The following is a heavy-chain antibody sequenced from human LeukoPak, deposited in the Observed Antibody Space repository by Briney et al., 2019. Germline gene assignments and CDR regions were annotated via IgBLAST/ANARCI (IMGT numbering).Heavy chain of an antibody. CDR1: GGSISSSSYY. CDR3: ASTSVVVVAATYYYYYGMDV. J-gene: IGHJ6*02. CDR2: IYYSGST. D-gene: IGHD2-15*01. Sequence: SETLSLTCTVSGGSISSSSYYWGWIRQPPGKGLEWIGSIYYSGSTYYNPSLKGRVTISVDTSKNQFSLKLSSVTAADTAVYYCASTSVVVVAATYYYYYGMDVWGQGTTVTVSS. V-gene: IGHV4-39*01.